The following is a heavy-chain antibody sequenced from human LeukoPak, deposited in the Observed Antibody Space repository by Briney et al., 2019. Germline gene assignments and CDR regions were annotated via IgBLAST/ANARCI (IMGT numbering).Heavy chain of an antibody. V-gene: IGHV1-8*02. CDR2: MNPNSGNT. CDR3: ARGPPWVRGVIIWFDP. J-gene: IGHJ5*02. Sequence: GASVKVSCKASGYTFTGYHMHWVRQATGQGLEWMGWMNPNSGNTGYAQKFQGRVTMTRNTSISTAYMELSSLRSEDTAVYYCARGPPWVRGVIIWFDPWGQGTLVTVSS. D-gene: IGHD3-10*01. CDR1: GYTFTGYH.